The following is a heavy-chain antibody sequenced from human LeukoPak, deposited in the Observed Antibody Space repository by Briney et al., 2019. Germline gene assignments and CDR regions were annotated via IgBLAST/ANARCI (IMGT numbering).Heavy chain of an antibody. D-gene: IGHD3-22*01. CDR1: GFTFSSYS. CDR2: ISSSSSYI. V-gene: IGHV3-21*01. J-gene: IGHJ4*02. CDR3: ARAAYDSSGYLTL. Sequence: GGSLRLSCAASGFTFSSYSMNWVRQAPGKGLEWVSSISSSSSYIYYADSVKGRFTISRDNAKNSLYLQMNSLRAEDTAVYYCARAAYDSSGYLTLWGQGTLVTVSS.